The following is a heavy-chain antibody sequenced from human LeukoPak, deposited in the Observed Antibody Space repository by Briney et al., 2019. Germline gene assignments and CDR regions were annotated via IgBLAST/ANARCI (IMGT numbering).Heavy chain of an antibody. J-gene: IGHJ5*02. Sequence: PSETLSLTCTVSGYSISSGYYWGWIRQPPGKGLEWIGSIYHSGSTYYNPSLKSRVTISVDTYKNHFSLKLSSVTAADTAVYYCARVLAYYDSSGYYQSSWGQGTLVTVSS. D-gene: IGHD3-22*01. CDR2: IYHSGST. CDR3: ARVLAYYDSSGYYQSS. V-gene: IGHV4-38-2*02. CDR1: GYSISSGYY.